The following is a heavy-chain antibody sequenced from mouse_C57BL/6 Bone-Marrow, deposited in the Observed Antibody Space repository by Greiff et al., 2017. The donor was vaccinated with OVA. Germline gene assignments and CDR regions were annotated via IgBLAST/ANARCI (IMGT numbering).Heavy chain of an antibody. J-gene: IGHJ3*01. CDR3: ARLAY. V-gene: IGHV3-6*01. CDR1: GYSFTSGYY. Sequence: VQLQQSGPGLVKPSQSLSLSCSATGYSFTSGYYWNWIRQSPGNKLEWMGYISYDGSNNYNPSLKNRISITRDTTKNPFFLKLNSVATEDTAIYYCARLAYWGQGTLVTVSA. CDR2: ISYDGSN.